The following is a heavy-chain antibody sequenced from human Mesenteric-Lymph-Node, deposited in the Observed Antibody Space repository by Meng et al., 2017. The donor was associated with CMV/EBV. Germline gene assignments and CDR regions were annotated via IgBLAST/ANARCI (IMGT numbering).Heavy chain of an antibody. CDR1: GYTFTGYY. Sequence: ASVKVSCKPSGYTFTGYYVHWVRQAPGRGLEWMGWINPNNNGTNYAQKFQGRVTMTRDTSITTAYMELSRLTSDDTAIYYCARVRRGYSSSWFDPWGQGTLVTVSS. J-gene: IGHJ5*02. CDR2: INPNNNGT. D-gene: IGHD6-13*01. V-gene: IGHV1-2*02. CDR3: ARVRRGYSSSWFDP.